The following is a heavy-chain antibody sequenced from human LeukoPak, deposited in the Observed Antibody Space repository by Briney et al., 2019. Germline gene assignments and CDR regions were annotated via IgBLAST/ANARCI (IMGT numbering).Heavy chain of an antibody. Sequence: GRSLRLSCAASGFTFSSYAMSWVRQAPGKGLEWVSAISGSGGITYYADSVKGRFTISRDNSKNTLYLQMNSLRAEDTAVYYCAKGRDNWNDWDAFDIWGQGTMVTVSS. CDR2: ISGSGGIT. D-gene: IGHD1-1*01. CDR3: AKGRDNWNDWDAFDI. J-gene: IGHJ3*02. V-gene: IGHV3-23*01. CDR1: GFTFSSYA.